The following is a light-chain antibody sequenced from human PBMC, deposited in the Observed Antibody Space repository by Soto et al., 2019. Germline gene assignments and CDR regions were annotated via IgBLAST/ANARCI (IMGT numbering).Light chain of an antibody. J-gene: IGLJ2*01. CDR1: SSSIGSNT. CDR3: AAWDDSLNGRV. V-gene: IGLV1-44*01. Sequence: QSVLTQPPSESGTPGQRVTISCSGSSSSIGSNTVNWYQQLPGTAPKLLIYGHNQRPSGVPDRFSGSKSGTSASLAISGLQSEDEADYYCAAWDDSLNGRVFGGGTKLTVL. CDR2: GHN.